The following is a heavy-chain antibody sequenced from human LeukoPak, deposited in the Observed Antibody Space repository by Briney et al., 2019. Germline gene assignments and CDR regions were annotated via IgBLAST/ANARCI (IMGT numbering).Heavy chain of an antibody. CDR3: AKDLHGVADTSYYFDY. D-gene: IGHD6-19*01. J-gene: IGHJ4*02. Sequence: PGGSLRLSCAASGFTFSNYGMHWVRQAPGKGLEWVAAISYDGTNKYYADSVKGRSTISRGNSKNTLYLQMNGLRAEDTAVFYCAKDLHGVADTSYYFDYWGRGTLVTVSS. V-gene: IGHV3-30*18. CDR2: ISYDGTNK. CDR1: GFTFSNYG.